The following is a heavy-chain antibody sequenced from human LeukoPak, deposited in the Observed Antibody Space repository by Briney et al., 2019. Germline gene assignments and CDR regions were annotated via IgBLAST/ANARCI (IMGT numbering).Heavy chain of an antibody. CDR3: ASPEWLPDSIDI. CDR1: GFTFSSYG. Sequence: GRSLRLSCAASGFTFSSYGMHWVRQAPGKGLEWVASIKQDGSEEYYVDSVKGRFTISRDNARNSLYLQMNSLRAEDTAVYYCASPEWLPDSIDIWGQGTMVTVSS. J-gene: IGHJ3*02. D-gene: IGHD3-3*01. V-gene: IGHV3-7*01. CDR2: IKQDGSEE.